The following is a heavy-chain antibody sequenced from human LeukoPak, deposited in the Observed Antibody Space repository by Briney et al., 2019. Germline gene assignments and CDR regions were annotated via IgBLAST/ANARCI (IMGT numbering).Heavy chain of an antibody. J-gene: IGHJ6*03. CDR2: INTSTGNP. V-gene: IGHV7-4-1*02. CDR3: ARTHNYYYYYMDV. CDR1: GYTFTSYG. Sequence: ASVKVSCKASGYTFTSYGISWVRQAPGQGLEWMGWINTSTGNPTYAQGFTGRFVFSLDTSVSTAYLQISSLKAEDTAVYYCARTHNYYYYYMDVWGKGTTVTVSS.